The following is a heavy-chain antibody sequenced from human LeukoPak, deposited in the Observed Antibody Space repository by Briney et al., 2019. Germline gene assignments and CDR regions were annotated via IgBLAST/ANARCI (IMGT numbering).Heavy chain of an antibody. CDR3: ARGSPIGAWWYFDL. CDR1: GFTVSRNY. J-gene: IGHJ2*01. V-gene: IGHV3-66*01. CDR2: YAGGST. Sequence: GGSLRLSCAASGFTVSRNYMSWVRQAPGKGLEWVSVYAGGSTNYADSVKGRFTTSRDISKNTLYLQMNSLRAEDTAIYFCARGSPIGAWWYFDLWGRGTLVTVSS.